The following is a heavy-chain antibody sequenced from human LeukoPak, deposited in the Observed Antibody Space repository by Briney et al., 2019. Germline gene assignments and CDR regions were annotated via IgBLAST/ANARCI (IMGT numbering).Heavy chain of an antibody. J-gene: IGHJ4*02. D-gene: IGHD3-22*01. CDR1: GGSISSYY. V-gene: IGHV4-59*01. CDR2: IYYSGST. CDR3: ARVDYDSKIDY. Sequence: SETLSLTCTVSGGSISSYYWSWIQQPPGKGLEWIGYIYYSGSTNYNPSLKSRVTISVDTSKNQFSLKLSSVTAADTAVYYCARVDYDSKIDYWGQGTLVTVSS.